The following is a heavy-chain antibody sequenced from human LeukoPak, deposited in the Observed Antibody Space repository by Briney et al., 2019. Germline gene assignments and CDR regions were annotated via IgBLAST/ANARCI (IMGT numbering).Heavy chain of an antibody. J-gene: IGHJ3*02. V-gene: IGHV4-34*01. Sequence: PSETPSLTCAVYGGSFSGYYWSWIRKPPGKGLEWIGEINHSGSTNYNPSLKSRVTISVDTSKNQFSLKLGSVTAADTAVYYCARGDPITGTWSTGSSSDAFDIWGQGTMVTVSS. CDR1: GGSFSGYY. CDR2: INHSGST. D-gene: IGHD1-7*01. CDR3: ARGDPITGTWSTGSSSDAFDI.